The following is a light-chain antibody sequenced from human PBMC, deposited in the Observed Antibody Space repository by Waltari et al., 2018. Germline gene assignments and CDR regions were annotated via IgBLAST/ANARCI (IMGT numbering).Light chain of an antibody. Sequence: QSALTQPASVSGSPGQSITISCTGTTSDIGNHAYVSWYQQHPGKAPKLLIYEGTKRPSGVSTRFSGSKSGSTASLTISGLQADDEAHYYCSSYTGGSTLLVFGGGTDLTVL. V-gene: IGLV2-14*01. CDR2: EGT. CDR3: SSYTGGSTLLV. J-gene: IGLJ2*01. CDR1: TSDIGNHAY.